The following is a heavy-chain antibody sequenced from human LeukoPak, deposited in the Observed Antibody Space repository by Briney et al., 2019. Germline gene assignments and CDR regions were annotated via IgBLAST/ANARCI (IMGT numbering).Heavy chain of an antibody. V-gene: IGHV3-30*04. CDR2: ISYDGSNQ. J-gene: IGHJ5*02. CDR1: GFTFSSYA. CDR3: ARDPTRGSSDWFTYNWFDP. Sequence: GSLRLSCAASGFTFSSYAMHWVRQAPGKGLERVSVISYDGSNQYYADSVKGRFTISRDNSKNTLYLQMNSLRAEDTAVYYCARDPTRGSSDWFTYNWFDPWGQGTLVTVSS. D-gene: IGHD6-19*01.